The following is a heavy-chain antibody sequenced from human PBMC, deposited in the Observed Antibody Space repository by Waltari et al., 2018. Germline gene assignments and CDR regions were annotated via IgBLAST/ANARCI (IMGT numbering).Heavy chain of an antibody. CDR3: ARDEGTTVSGFNWFDP. D-gene: IGHD4-4*01. Sequence: QVQLVQSGAEVKKPGASVKVSCKASGYTFTSYAMHWVRQAPGQRLEWMGWINAGKGNTKYSQKFQGRVTITRDTSASTAYMELSSLRSEDTAVYYGARDEGTTVSGFNWFDPWGQGTLVTVSS. J-gene: IGHJ5*02. CDR1: GYTFTSYA. V-gene: IGHV1-3*01. CDR2: INAGKGNT.